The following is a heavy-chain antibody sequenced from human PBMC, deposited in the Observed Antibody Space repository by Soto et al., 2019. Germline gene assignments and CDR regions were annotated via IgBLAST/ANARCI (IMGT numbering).Heavy chain of an antibody. J-gene: IGHJ5*02. CDR1: GGSISRMNYY. CDR2: IYYIGST. CDR3: ARQDIEAGGISWFDP. D-gene: IGHD6-13*01. V-gene: IGHV4-39*01. Sequence: ENLSLTCTVSGGSISRMNYYWGWNRQPPGKGLEWIGSIYYIGSTDYNPSLKSRVAISVDTSKNQFSLKLSSVTAADTAVYYCARQDIEAGGISWFDPWGQGTLVTVSS.